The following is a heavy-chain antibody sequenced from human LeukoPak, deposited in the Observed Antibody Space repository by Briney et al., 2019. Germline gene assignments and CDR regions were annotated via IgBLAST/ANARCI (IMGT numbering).Heavy chain of an antibody. CDR3: ARQSTMVRGFWAVFPYYFDY. J-gene: IGHJ4*02. CDR2: IIPIFGTA. D-gene: IGHD3-10*01. Sequence: GGSLRLSCAASGGTFSSYAISWVRQAPGQGLEWMGGIIPIFGTANYAQKFQGRVTITADESTSTAYMELSSLRSEDTAVYYCARQSTMVRGFWAVFPYYFDYWGQGTLVTVSS. V-gene: IGHV1-69*01. CDR1: GGTFSSYA.